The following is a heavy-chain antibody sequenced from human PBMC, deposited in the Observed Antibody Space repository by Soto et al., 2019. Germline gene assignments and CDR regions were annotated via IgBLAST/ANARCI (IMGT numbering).Heavy chain of an antibody. D-gene: IGHD3-10*02. CDR2: SSNSGTYT. CDR1: GFRFSDYY. CDR3: ARSGDNYNVLDF. J-gene: IGHJ4*02. V-gene: IGHV3-11*06. Sequence: GGSLRLSCAASGFRFSDYYMSWIRQAPGKGLEWLSYSSNSGTYTRYADSVQGRSSISRDNATNSLYLQINSLRGEDAAIYYCARSGDNYNVLDFWGQGTPVTVSS.